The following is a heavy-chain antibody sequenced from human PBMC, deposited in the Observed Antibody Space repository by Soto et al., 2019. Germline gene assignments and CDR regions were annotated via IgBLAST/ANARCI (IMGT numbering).Heavy chain of an antibody. J-gene: IGHJ6*02. Sequence: SETLSLTCTGSGGSISSYYWSWIRQPPGKGLEWIGYIYYSGSTNYNPSLKSRVTISVDTSKNQFSLKLSSVTAADTAVYYCARDFRGDLTDYGMDVWGQGTTVTVSS. CDR1: GGSISSYY. V-gene: IGHV4-59*01. CDR2: IYYSGST. D-gene: IGHD4-17*01. CDR3: ARDFRGDLTDYGMDV.